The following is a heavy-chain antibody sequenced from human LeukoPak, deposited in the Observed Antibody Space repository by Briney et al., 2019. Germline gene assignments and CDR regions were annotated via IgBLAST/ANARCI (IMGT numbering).Heavy chain of an antibody. J-gene: IGHJ4*02. CDR1: GFTFSSYE. CDR2: ISSSGSTI. Sequence: GGSLRLSCAASGFTFSSYEMNWVRQAPGKGLEWVAYISSSGSTIYYADSVKGRFTLSRDNAKNSLYLQMNSLSAEDTAVYYCARTDSGYDLLFDYWGQGTLVTVSS. D-gene: IGHD5-12*01. CDR3: ARTDSGYDLLFDY. V-gene: IGHV3-48*03.